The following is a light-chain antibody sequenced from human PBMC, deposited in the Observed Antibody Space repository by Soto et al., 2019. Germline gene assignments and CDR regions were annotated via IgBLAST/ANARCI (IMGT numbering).Light chain of an antibody. CDR1: SSDVGGYNY. CDR3: CSYAGRYTRV. Sequence: QSALTQPRSVSGSPGQSGTISCPGTSSDVGGYNYVSWYQQHPGKAPKLMIYDVSKRPSGVPDRFFGSKSGNTASLTISGLQAEDEADYYCCSYAGRYTRVFGGGTKLTVL. CDR2: DVS. V-gene: IGLV2-11*01. J-gene: IGLJ3*02.